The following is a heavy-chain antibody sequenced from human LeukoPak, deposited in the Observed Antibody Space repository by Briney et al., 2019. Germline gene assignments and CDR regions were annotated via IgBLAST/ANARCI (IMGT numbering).Heavy chain of an antibody. CDR2: IIPIFGTA. V-gene: IGHV1-69*05. Sequence: SVKVSCKASGGTFSSYAISWVRQAPGQGLEWMGGIIPIFGTANYAQKFQGRVTITTDQSTSTAYMELSSLRSEDTAVYYCASDYYDSSGYNYWGQGTLVTVSS. CDR3: ASDYYDSSGYNY. D-gene: IGHD3-22*01. J-gene: IGHJ4*02. CDR1: GGTFSSYA.